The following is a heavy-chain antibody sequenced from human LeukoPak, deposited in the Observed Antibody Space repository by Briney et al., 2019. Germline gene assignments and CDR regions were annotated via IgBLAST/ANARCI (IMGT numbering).Heavy chain of an antibody. Sequence: SVKVSCKASGGTFSSYAISWVRQSPGQGLEWMGRIIPILGIANYAQKFQGRVTITADKSTSTAYMELSSLRSEDTAVYYCARDTGYCSGGSCYSGWGQGTLVTVSS. CDR1: GGTFSSYA. J-gene: IGHJ4*02. CDR2: IIPILGIA. V-gene: IGHV1-69*04. D-gene: IGHD2-15*01. CDR3: ARDTGYCSGGSCYSG.